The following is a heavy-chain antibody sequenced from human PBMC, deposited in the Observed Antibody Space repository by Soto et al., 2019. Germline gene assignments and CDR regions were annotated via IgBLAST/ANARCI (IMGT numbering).Heavy chain of an antibody. CDR2: IVVGSGNT. J-gene: IGHJ4*02. V-gene: IGHV1-58*01. CDR3: AADPYYYDSSDYYSFDQ. Sequence: GASVKVSCKASGFNLRTTAVQWVRQARGQRLEWIGWIVVGSGNTNYAQNFQERVTITRDMSTSTAYLDVSSLRSEDTAVYYCAADPYYYDSSDYYSFDQWGQGTLVTVSS. CDR1: GFNLRTTA. D-gene: IGHD3-22*01.